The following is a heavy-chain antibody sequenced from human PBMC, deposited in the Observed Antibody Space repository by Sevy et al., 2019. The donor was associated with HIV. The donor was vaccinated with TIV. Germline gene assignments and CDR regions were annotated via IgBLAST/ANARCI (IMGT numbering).Heavy chain of an antibody. CDR1: GYTFTGYY. Sequence: ASVKVSCKASGYTFTGYYMHWVRQAPGQGLEWMGWINPNSGGKNYAQKFQVWVTMTRDTSISTAYMELSRLRSDATAVYYCARAISYYYDSSGYYWGYYFDYWGQGTLVTVSS. CDR2: INPNSGGK. CDR3: ARAISYYYDSSGYYWGYYFDY. V-gene: IGHV1-2*04. J-gene: IGHJ4*02. D-gene: IGHD3-22*01.